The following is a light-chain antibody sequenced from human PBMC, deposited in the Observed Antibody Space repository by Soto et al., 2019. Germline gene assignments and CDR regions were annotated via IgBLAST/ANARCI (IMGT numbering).Light chain of an antibody. Sequence: DIPMTQSPSTLSATVGDRVTITCRASQSINRWLAWYQHKPGKAPKLLIYNAFTSESGVPSRFSGSGSGTEFTLTISSLQPDDFATYYCQQYINYPLIFGGGTNVEI. V-gene: IGKV1-5*01. J-gene: IGKJ4*01. CDR3: QQYINYPLI. CDR1: QSINRW. CDR2: NAF.